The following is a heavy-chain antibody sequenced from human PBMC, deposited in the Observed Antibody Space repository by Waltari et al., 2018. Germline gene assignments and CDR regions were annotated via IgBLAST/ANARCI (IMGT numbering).Heavy chain of an antibody. D-gene: IGHD2-15*01. CDR2: LYTTGST. Sequence: VQLQESGPGLVEPSQTLSLTCTVSNGSISSGSFYWSWIRQRAGKGLEGIGHLYTTGSTNYNPALESRVTISADTSKNQFSLKLTSVTAADSAVYFCARTGTVVVVPTAKGAFHIWGQGTAVTVSS. V-gene: IGHV4-61*02. CDR3: ARTGTVVVVPTAKGAFHI. CDR1: NGSISSGSFY. J-gene: IGHJ3*02.